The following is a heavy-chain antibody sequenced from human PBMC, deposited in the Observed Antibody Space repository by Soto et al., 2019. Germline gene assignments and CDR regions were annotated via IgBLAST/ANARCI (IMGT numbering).Heavy chain of an antibody. CDR1: GFFFSSYT. V-gene: IGHV3-23*01. CDR2: FSDTSENT. J-gene: IGHJ4*02. D-gene: IGHD2-2*01. Sequence: EVQLLESGGGLVQPGGSLRLSCVGSGFFFSSYTMTWVRQAPGKGLEWVASFSDTSENTYYADSVRGRFTISRDNSKNTLFLQMNSLTAEEPAMYSCAKARDQQGVSLPSDYWGKGILFTSSS. CDR3: AKARDQQGVSLPSDY.